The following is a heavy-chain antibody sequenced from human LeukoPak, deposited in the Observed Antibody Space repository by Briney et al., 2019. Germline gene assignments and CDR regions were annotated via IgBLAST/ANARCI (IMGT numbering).Heavy chain of an antibody. CDR1: GGTFSNYG. Sequence: GASVKVSCKASGGTFSNYGISWVRQAPGQGLEWMGGIIPILGTANYAQKFQGKVTITADESTSTAYMELSSLSSDDTAVYYCARDGGYSLGWLDPWGQGTLVTVSS. CDR2: IIPILGTA. CDR3: ARDGGYSLGWLDP. J-gene: IGHJ5*02. D-gene: IGHD5-18*01. V-gene: IGHV1-69*13.